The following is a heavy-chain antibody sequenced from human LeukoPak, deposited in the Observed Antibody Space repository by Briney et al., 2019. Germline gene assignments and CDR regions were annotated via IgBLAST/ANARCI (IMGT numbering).Heavy chain of an antibody. V-gene: IGHV4-59*01. CDR2: IYYSGST. CDR1: GGSISSYY. Sequence: PSETLSLTCTVSGGSISSYYWSWIRQPPGKGLEWIGYIYYSGSTNYNPSLKSRVTISVDTSKNQFSLKLSSVTAADTAVYYCARGFGIAAPLDYWGQGTLVTVSS. D-gene: IGHD6-6*01. J-gene: IGHJ4*02. CDR3: ARGFGIAAPLDY.